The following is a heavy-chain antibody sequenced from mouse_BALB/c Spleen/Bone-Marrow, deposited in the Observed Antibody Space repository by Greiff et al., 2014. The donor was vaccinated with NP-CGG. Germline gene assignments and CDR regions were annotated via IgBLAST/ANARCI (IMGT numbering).Heavy chain of an antibody. CDR2: IYPGDGDT. V-gene: IGHV1-87*01. CDR1: GYTFTSYW. D-gene: IGHD1-1*02. CDR3: ARFGDYPMDY. Sequence: LQESGTDLARPGASVKLSCKASGYTFTSYWMQWVKQRPGQGLEWIGAIYPGDGDTRYTQKFKGKATLTADKSSSTAYMQLSSLASEDSAVYYCARFGDYPMDYWGQGTSVTVSS. J-gene: IGHJ4*01.